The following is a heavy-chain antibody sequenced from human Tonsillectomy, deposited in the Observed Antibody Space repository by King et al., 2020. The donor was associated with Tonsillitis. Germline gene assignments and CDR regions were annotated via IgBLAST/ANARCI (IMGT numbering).Heavy chain of an antibody. J-gene: IGHJ4*02. CDR2: ISYDGSNK. Sequence: VQLVESGGGVVQPGRSLRLSCAASGFTFSSYAMHWVRQAPGKGLEWVAVISYDGSNKYYADSVKGRFTISRDNSKNTLYLQMNSLRAADTAVYYCAGGYRGGGYCGYWGQGTLVTVSS. CDR1: GFTFSSYA. CDR3: AGGYRGGGYCGY. D-gene: IGHD3-10*01. V-gene: IGHV3-30*01.